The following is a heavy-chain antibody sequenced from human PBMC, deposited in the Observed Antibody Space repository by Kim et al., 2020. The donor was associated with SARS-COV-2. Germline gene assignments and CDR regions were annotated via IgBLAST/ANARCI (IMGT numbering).Heavy chain of an antibody. Sequence: SETLSLTCTVSGGSISSGGYYWSWIRQHPGKGLEWIGYIYYSGSTYYNPSLKSRVTISVDTSKNQFSLKLSSVTAADTAVYYCARESMSGGYNWFDPWGQGTLVTVSS. CDR1: GGSISSGGYY. V-gene: IGHV4-31*03. J-gene: IGHJ5*02. D-gene: IGHD3-10*01. CDR2: IYYSGST. CDR3: ARESMSGGYNWFDP.